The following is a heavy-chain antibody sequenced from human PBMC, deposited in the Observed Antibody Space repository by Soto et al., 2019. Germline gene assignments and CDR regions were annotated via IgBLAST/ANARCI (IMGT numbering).Heavy chain of an antibody. J-gene: IGHJ4*02. CDR1: GGSFSGYY. Sequence: SETLSLTCAVYGGSFSGYYWSWIRQPPGKGLEWIGEINHSGSTNYNPSLKSRVTISVDTSKNQFSLKLSSVTAADTAVYYCARARNPIDYWGQGTLVTAPQ. D-gene: IGHD1-1*01. CDR2: INHSGST. CDR3: ARARNPIDY. V-gene: IGHV4-34*01.